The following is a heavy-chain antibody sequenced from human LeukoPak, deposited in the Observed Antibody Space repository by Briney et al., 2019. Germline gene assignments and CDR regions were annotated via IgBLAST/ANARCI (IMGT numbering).Heavy chain of an antibody. Sequence: PSQTLSLTCTVSGGSISSGSYYWSWIRQPAGKGLEWIGRIYTSGSTNYNPSLKSRVTISVDTSKNQFSLKLSSVTAADTAVYYCARDRHYYDSSGYHYYYYYMDVWGKGTTVTVSS. V-gene: IGHV4-61*02. CDR3: ARDRHYYDSSGYHYYYYYMDV. J-gene: IGHJ6*03. CDR1: GGSISSGSYY. D-gene: IGHD3-22*01. CDR2: IYTSGST.